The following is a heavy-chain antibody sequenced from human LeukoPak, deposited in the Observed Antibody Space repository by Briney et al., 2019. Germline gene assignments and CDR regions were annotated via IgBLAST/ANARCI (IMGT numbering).Heavy chain of an antibody. CDR2: IYYSGST. CDR3: ARDHNNHFDY. Sequence: SETLSLTCTVSGGSISSGGYYWSWIRQHPGKGLEWIGYIYYSGSTYYNPSLKSRVTISVDTSKNQFSLKLSSVTAADTAVYYCARDHNNHFDYWGQGTLVTVS. D-gene: IGHD1-14*01. J-gene: IGHJ4*02. CDR1: GGSISSGGYY. V-gene: IGHV4-31*03.